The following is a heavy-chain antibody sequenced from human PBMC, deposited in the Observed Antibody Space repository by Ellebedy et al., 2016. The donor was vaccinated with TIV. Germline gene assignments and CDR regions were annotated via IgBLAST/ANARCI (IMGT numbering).Heavy chain of an antibody. Sequence: GESLKISXAAPGFTFSSYGMHWVRQAPGKGLEWVAVISYDGSNKYYADSVKGRFTISRDNSKNTLYLQMNSLRAEDTAVYYCAKDRSVAGTAPFDPWGQGTLVTVSS. D-gene: IGHD6-19*01. CDR3: AKDRSVAGTAPFDP. CDR1: GFTFSSYG. V-gene: IGHV3-30*18. CDR2: ISYDGSNK. J-gene: IGHJ5*02.